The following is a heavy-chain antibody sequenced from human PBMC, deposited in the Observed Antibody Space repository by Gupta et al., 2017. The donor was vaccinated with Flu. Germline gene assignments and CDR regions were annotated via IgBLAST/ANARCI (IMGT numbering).Heavy chain of an antibody. CDR2: IIPILGIA. D-gene: IGHD6-19*01. CDR1: GGPVRSYA. CDR3: AKDPASNMAVAGKTDDY. Sequence: QVQLVQSGAECKKPGSSVKVLCKASGGPVRSYAITWVALARGQGLEWMGRIIPILGIANYAQKFQGRVTSTADKSTSTAYMELSSLRSEDTAVYYCAKDPASNMAVAGKTDDYWGQGTLVTVSS. V-gene: IGHV1-69*04. J-gene: IGHJ4*02.